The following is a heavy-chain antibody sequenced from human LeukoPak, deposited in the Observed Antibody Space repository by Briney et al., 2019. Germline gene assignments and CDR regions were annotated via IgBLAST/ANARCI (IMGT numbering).Heavy chain of an antibody. V-gene: IGHV4-59*01. CDR3: ARLYQQSKWKYYYYYMDV. Sequence: SETLSLTCSVSGASFSTNYWSWIRQPPGRGLEWIGYVFDSGSTNYNPSLKSRVTISVDTSTKQFSVRLSSVTAADTAVYYCARLYQQSKWKYYYYYMDVWGKGTAVTVSS. CDR2: VFDSGST. J-gene: IGHJ6*03. D-gene: IGHD1-1*01. CDR1: GASFSTNY.